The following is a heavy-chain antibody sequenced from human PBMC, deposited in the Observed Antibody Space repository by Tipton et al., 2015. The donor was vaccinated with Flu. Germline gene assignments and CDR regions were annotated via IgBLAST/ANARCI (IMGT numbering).Heavy chain of an antibody. D-gene: IGHD1-26*01. J-gene: IGHJ4*02. CDR1: GGSISSGDYY. Sequence: TLSLTCTVSGGSISSGDYYWSWIRQPPGKGLEWIGYIYYSGSTYYNPSLKSRVTISVDTSKNQFSLKLSSVTAADTAVYYCAREYRGSYLFDYWGQGTLVTVSS. CDR3: AREYRGSYLFDY. V-gene: IGHV4-30-4*01. CDR2: IYYSGST.